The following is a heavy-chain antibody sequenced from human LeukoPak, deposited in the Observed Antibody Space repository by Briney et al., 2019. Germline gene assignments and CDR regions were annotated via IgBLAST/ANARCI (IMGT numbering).Heavy chain of an antibody. CDR3: AKDRGSGWEGIYYYYYGMDV. V-gene: IGHV3-30*18. J-gene: IGHJ6*02. CDR2: ISYDGSNK. Sequence: PGGSLRLSCAASGFTFSSYWMSWVRQAPGKGLEWVAVISYDGSNKYYADSVKGRFTISRDNSKNTLYLQMNSLRAEDTAVYYCAKDRGSGWEGIYYYYYGMDVWGQGTTVTVSS. CDR1: GFTFSSYW. D-gene: IGHD6-19*01.